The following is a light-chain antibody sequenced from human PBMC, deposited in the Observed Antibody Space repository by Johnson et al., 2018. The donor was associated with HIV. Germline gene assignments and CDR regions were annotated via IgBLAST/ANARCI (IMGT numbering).Light chain of an antibody. CDR3: GTWDSSLSAGNYV. V-gene: IGLV1-51*02. Sequence: QPVLTQPPSVSAAPGQKVTISCSGSSSNIGNNYVSWYQQLPGTAPKLLIYENNKRPSGIPDRFSGSKSGTSATLGITGLQTGDEADYYRGTWDSSLSAGNYVFGTGTKVTVL. J-gene: IGLJ1*01. CDR1: SSNIGNNY. CDR2: ENN.